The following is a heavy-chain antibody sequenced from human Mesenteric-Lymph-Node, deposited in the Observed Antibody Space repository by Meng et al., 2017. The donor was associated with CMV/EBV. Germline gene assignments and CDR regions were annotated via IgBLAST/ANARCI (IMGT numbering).Heavy chain of an antibody. Sequence: SETLSLTCTVPGGSVSSGSYYWSWIRQPPGQGLEWIGYLYYTGSTNYNPSLKSRVTISLDTSKNQFSLKLSSVTAADTAVYYCARDLPYCSSTSCYVGGFDPWGQGTLVTVSS. V-gene: IGHV4-61*01. CDR3: ARDLPYCSSTSCYVGGFDP. J-gene: IGHJ5*02. CDR1: GGSVSSGSYY. CDR2: LYYTGST. D-gene: IGHD2-2*01.